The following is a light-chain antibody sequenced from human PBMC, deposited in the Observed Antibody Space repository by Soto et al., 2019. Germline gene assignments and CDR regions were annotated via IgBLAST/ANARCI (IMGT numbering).Light chain of an antibody. CDR3: QQYGTSLFT. J-gene: IGKJ4*01. CDR1: QSISGTY. CDR2: SAS. V-gene: IGKV3-20*01. Sequence: DTVLTQSPGTLSLTSGERATLSCRASQSISGTYLAWYQQKPGQSPRLLIYSASTRAPGIPDRFSGSGSGTDFTLTISRLEPEDFAVYYCQQYGTSLFTFGGGTRVEIK.